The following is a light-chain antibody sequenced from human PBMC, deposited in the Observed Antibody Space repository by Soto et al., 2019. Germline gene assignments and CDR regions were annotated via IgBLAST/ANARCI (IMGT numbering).Light chain of an antibody. J-gene: IGKJ1*01. CDR3: QEYNAGPPGT. Sequence: EIVMTQSPATLSVSSGEGITLSCRASQSVKNHLAWYQHKPGQSPRLLIYDASTRATGVPARFSAGASGTEFTLVISSLQSEDAAVYYCQEYNAGPPGTFGQGTKVEIK. CDR1: QSVKNH. CDR2: DAS. V-gene: IGKV3D-15*01.